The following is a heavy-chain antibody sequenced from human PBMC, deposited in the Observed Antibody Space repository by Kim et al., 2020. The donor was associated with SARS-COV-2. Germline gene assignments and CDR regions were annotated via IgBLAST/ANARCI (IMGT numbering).Heavy chain of an antibody. Sequence: GGSLRLSCAASGFTVSSNYMSWVRQAPGKGLEWVSVIYSGGSTYYADSVKGRFTISRDNSKNTLYLQMNSLRDEDTAVYYCARGGAPNYYYYGMDVWGQGTTVTVSS. CDR2: IYSGGST. D-gene: IGHD3-16*01. J-gene: IGHJ6*02. V-gene: IGHV3-53*01. CDR3: ARGGAPNYYYYGMDV. CDR1: GFTVSSNY.